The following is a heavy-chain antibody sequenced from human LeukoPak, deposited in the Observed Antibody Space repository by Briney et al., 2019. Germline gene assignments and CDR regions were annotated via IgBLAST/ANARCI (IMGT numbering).Heavy chain of an antibody. CDR3: ATGGGSYPTNGYYYYYGMDV. D-gene: IGHD1-26*01. Sequence: ASVKVSCKASGYTFTSYGISWVRQAPGQGLEWMGWISAYNGNTNYAQKLQGRVTMTEDTSTDTAYMELSSLRSEDTAVYYCATGGGSYPTNGYYYYYGMDVWGQGTTVTVSS. J-gene: IGHJ6*02. V-gene: IGHV1-18*01. CDR2: ISAYNGNT. CDR1: GYTFTSYG.